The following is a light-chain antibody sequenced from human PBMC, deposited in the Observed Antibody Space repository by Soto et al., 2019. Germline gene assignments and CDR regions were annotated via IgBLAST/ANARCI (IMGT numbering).Light chain of an antibody. J-gene: IGKJ4*01. CDR2: DAS. CDR3: QQRSNWPLT. CDR1: QSISSQ. V-gene: IGKV3-11*01. Sequence: EIVLTQSPATLSLSPGERATPSCRASQSISSQLAWYQQKPGQAPRLLIHDASNRATGIPARFSGSGSSTDFTLTISSLEPEDFAVYFCQQRSNWPLTFGGGTKVEIK.